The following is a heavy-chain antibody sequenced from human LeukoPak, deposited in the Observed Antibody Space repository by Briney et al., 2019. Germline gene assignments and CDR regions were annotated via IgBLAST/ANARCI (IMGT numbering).Heavy chain of an antibody. CDR3: AKVWAVVPAADQPFDY. CDR2: ISGSGGST. D-gene: IGHD2-2*01. CDR1: GFTFSRYA. J-gene: IGHJ4*02. V-gene: IGHV3-23*01. Sequence: PGGSLRLSCAASGFTFSRYAVSWVRQAPGKGLEWVSTISGSGGSTYYTDSVKGRFTISRDNSKNTLYLQMNSLRAEDTAVYYCAKVWAVVPAADQPFDYWGQGTLVTVSS.